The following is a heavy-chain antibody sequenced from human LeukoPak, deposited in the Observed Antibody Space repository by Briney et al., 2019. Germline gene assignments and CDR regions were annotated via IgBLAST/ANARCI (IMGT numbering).Heavy chain of an antibody. CDR2: ISVSGNT. V-gene: IGHV3-23*01. CDR3: AKAPVTTCSGAYCYPFDY. J-gene: IGHJ4*02. Sequence: GGSLSLSCAASGFTLSSYAMSWVRPAPGKGREWVSAISVSGNTYNADSVKARFTISRDSSKNTLYLQMNRLRAEDAAVYYCAKAPVTTCSGAYCYPFDYWGQGTLVTVSS. CDR1: GFTLSSYA. D-gene: IGHD2-21*01.